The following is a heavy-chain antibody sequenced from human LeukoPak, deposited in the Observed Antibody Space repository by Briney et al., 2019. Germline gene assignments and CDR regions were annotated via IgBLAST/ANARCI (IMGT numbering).Heavy chain of an antibody. Sequence: GGSLRLSCAASGFTFNSFWMHWVRQAQGKGLVWVSDMNEYATTRRYADSVRGRFTISRDNAKNTLYLQMNNLRAEDTAMYFCARGGVQPVDYWGQGTLVIVSS. V-gene: IGHV3-74*01. J-gene: IGHJ4*02. CDR1: GFTFNSFW. D-gene: IGHD3-10*01. CDR2: MNEYATTR. CDR3: ARGGVQPVDY.